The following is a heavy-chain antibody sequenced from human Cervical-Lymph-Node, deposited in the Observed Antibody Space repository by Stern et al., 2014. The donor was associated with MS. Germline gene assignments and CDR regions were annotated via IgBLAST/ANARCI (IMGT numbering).Heavy chain of an antibody. J-gene: IGHJ5*02. CDR2: IIRPVGPT. CDR1: GD. Sequence: VQLVESGADVKTPGSSVRVSCKTSGDISWLRQAPGQGLEYMGGIIRPVGPTHYTQRFQGRLTITADESTNTTYMELSSLRSDDTAVYYWARGAGDNWFDPWGQGTLVSVSS. CDR3: ARGAGDNWFDP. D-gene: IGHD3-10*01. V-gene: IGHV1-69*01.